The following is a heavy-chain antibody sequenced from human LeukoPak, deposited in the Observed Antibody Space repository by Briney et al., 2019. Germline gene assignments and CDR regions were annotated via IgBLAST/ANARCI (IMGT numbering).Heavy chain of an antibody. V-gene: IGHV3-49*04. CDR1: GFTFSSYA. D-gene: IGHD6-19*01. CDR2: IRSKAYGGTT. Sequence: GGSLRLSCAASGFTFSSYAMSWVRQAPGKGLEWVGFIRSKAYGGTTEYAASVKGRFTISRDDSKSIAYLQMNSLKTEDTAVYYCTRGYSSGWSNSEHIPYWGQGTLVTVSS. CDR3: TRGYSSGWSNSEHIPY. J-gene: IGHJ4*02.